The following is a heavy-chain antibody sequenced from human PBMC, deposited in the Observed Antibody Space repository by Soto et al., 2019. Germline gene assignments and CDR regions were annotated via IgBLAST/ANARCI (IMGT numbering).Heavy chain of an antibody. J-gene: IGHJ6*02. V-gene: IGHV3-30-3*01. CDR1: GFTFSSYA. Sequence: GGSLRLSCAASGFTFSSYAMHWVRQALGKGLEWVAVISYDGSNKYYADSVKGRFTISRDNSKNTLYLQMNSLRAEDTAVYYCASPIAGGSSYYYYYYGMDVWGQGTTVTVSS. D-gene: IGHD6-13*01. CDR3: ASPIAGGSSYYYYYYGMDV. CDR2: ISYDGSNK.